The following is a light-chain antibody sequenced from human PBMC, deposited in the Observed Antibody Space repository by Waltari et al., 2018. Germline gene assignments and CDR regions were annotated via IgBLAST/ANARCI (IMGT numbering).Light chain of an antibody. Sequence: AIRMTQSPSSFSASTGDRVTITCRASQGISSYLAWYQQKPRKAPKVLIYAASTLQSGVPSRFSGSGSGTDFTLTISCLQSEDFAIYYCQQYYSYPLTFGGGTRVEIK. CDR1: QGISSY. CDR3: QQYYSYPLT. V-gene: IGKV1-8*01. CDR2: AAS. J-gene: IGKJ4*01.